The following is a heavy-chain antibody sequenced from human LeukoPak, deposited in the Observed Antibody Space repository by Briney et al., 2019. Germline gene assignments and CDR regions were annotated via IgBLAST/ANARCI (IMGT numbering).Heavy chain of an antibody. Sequence: ASVKLSCKASGGTFSSYAISWVRQAPGQGLEWMGGIIPIFGTANYAQKFQGRVTITADKSTSTAYMELRSLRSEATAVYYCAREDTAMVMDVWGKGTTVTVSS. CDR3: AREDTAMVMDV. D-gene: IGHD5-18*01. V-gene: IGHV1-69*06. J-gene: IGHJ6*04. CDR1: GGTFSSYA. CDR2: IIPIFGTA.